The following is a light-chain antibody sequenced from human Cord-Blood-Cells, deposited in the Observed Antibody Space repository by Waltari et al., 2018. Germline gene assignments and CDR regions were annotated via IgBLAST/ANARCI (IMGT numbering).Light chain of an antibody. J-gene: IGKJ2*01. Sequence: DIVMTQSPDSLAVSLVERATINCKSSQSVLYSSNNKNYLAWYQQKPGQPPKLLIYWASTRESRVPDRFSGSGSGTDFTLTISSLQAEDVAVYYCQQYYSTPHTFGQGTKLEIK. CDR1: QSVLYSSNNKNY. V-gene: IGKV4-1*01. CDR3: QQYYSTPHT. CDR2: WAS.